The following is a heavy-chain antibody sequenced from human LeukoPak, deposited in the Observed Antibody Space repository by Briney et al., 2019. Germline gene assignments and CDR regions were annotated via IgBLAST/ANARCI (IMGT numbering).Heavy chain of an antibody. CDR2: ISWNSGSI. Sequence: PGGSLRLSCAASGFTFDDYAMHWVRQAPGKGLEWVSGISWNSGSIGYADSVKGRFTISRDNSKNTLYLQINSLRAEDTAVYYCAREASLKSYYFDYWGQGTLVTVSS. D-gene: IGHD2-2*01. CDR3: AREASLKSYYFDY. J-gene: IGHJ4*02. CDR1: GFTFDDYA. V-gene: IGHV3-9*01.